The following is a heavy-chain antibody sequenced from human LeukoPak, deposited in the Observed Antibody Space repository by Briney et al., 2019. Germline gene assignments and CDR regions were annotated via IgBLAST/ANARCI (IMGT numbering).Heavy chain of an antibody. V-gene: IGHV4-59*08. J-gene: IGHJ4*02. Sequence: KPSETLSLTCTVSDGSINSYYWSWIRQPPGKGLEWIGYIYYSGSTNYNPSLRSRLTISVDTSKNQFSLKLSFVTAADTAVYYCARHLGRGLDYWGQGILVTVSS. CDR1: DGSINSYY. CDR3: ARHLGRGLDY. CDR2: IYYSGST.